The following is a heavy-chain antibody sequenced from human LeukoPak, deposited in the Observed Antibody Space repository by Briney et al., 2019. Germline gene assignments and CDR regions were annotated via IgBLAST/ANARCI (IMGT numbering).Heavy chain of an antibody. V-gene: IGHV4-59*01. CDR1: GGSISSYY. CDR2: IHYSGST. J-gene: IGHJ4*02. Sequence: PSETLSLTCTVSGGSISSYYWSWIRQPPGKGLEWVGYIHYSGSTNYNPSLKSRVTISVDTSKNQFSLKLYSVTAADTAVYYCARAVEYYYDSSGYYSYYFDYRGQGTLVTVSS. D-gene: IGHD3-22*01. CDR3: ARAVEYYYDSSGYYSYYFDY.